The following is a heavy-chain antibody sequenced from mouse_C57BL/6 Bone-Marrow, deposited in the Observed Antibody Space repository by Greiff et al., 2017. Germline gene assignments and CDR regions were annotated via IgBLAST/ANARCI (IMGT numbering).Heavy chain of an antibody. CDR1: GFNIKDDS. J-gene: IGHJ3*01. CDR2: IDPENGDT. D-gene: IGHD1-1*01. CDR3: NHYYGSSYGAY. Sequence: EVQLQQSGAELVRPGASVKLSCTASGFNIKDDSMHWVKQRPEQGLEWIGWIDPENGDTEYASKFQGKATITADTSSNTAYLQLSSLTSEDTAVYYCNHYYGSSYGAYWGQGTLVTVSA. V-gene: IGHV14-4*01.